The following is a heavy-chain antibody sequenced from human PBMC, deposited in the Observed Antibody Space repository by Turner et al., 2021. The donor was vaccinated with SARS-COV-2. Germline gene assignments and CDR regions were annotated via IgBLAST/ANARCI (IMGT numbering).Heavy chain of an antibody. J-gene: IGHJ6*02. V-gene: IGHV4-39*01. CDR3: ARLLNPGSYYYYYYGMDV. CDR2: IYYSGIT. CDR1: GGSISSSNYY. D-gene: IGHD3-10*01. Sequence: QLQLQESGPGLVKPSENLSLTCTVSGGSISSSNYYWGWIRQPPGKGLEWIGSIYYSGITYYNPSLKSRVTVSVDTSKNQFSLKLSSVTAADTAVYYCARLLNPGSYYYYYYGMDVWGQGTMVTVSS.